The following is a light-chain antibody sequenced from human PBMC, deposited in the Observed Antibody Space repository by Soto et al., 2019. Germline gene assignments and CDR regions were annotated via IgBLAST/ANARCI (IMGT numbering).Light chain of an antibody. CDR1: NNDVGAFNL. V-gene: IGLV2-14*02. CDR2: GVT. CDR3: GTWDSSLSAGV. Sequence: QSALTQPASVSGSPGQSITISCTGTNNDVGAFNLVSWYQQHPVKAPKLIIFGVTERPSGIPDRFSGSKSGTSATLGITGLQTGDEVDYYCGTWDSSLSAGVFGGGTKLTVL. J-gene: IGLJ3*02.